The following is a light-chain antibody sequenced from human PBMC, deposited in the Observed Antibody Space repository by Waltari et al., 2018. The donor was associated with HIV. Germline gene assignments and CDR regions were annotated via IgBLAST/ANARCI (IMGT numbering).Light chain of an antibody. J-gene: IGKJ3*01. CDR2: KTS. Sequence: DIQMTQSPSTLSASVGDRVTITCRASQSVSTWLAWYQQKPGKAPKLVIYKTSSLETGVPSRFSGSGSGTDFTLTISDLHPDDFATYYCQQMNSFSFGPGTKVEI. CDR1: QSVSTW. CDR3: QQMNSFS. V-gene: IGKV1-5*03.